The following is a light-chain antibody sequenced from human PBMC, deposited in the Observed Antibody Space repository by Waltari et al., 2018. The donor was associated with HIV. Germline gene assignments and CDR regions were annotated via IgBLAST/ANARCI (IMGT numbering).Light chain of an antibody. Sequence: QSALTQPASVSGSPGQSITISCTGTSSDVGGYNYVSWFQQHPGKAPKPMIYEVSNRPSGVSNRFSGSKSGNTASLTISGLQAEDEADYYCSSYTTSSTLVFGGGTKLTV. V-gene: IGLV2-14*01. J-gene: IGLJ3*02. CDR3: SSYTTSSTLV. CDR1: SSDVGGYNY. CDR2: EVS.